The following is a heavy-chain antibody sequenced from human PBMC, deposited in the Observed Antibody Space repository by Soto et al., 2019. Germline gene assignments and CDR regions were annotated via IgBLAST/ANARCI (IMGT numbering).Heavy chain of an antibody. CDR2: IRSKASGGTS. D-gene: IGHD2-2*01. Sequence: EVQLVESGGGLVQPGRSLRLSCTAAGFTFGDYAMSWVRQAPGKGLEWVGFIRSKASGGTSEYAASVKGRFTFSRDDSKRIAYLQMNSLKTEDTAVYYCTRDQPSTPWGQGTMVTVSS. CDR1: GFTFGDYA. J-gene: IGHJ3*01. V-gene: IGHV3-49*04. CDR3: TRDQPSTP.